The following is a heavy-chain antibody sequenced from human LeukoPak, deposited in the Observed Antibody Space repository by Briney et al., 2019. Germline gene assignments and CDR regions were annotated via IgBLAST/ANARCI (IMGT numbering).Heavy chain of an antibody. V-gene: IGHV4-59*01. CDR3: ASAGASSGYSPLHY. Sequence: SETLSLTCTVSGGSISNYYWSWIRQPPGKGLECIGYIYHTGSTSYNPSLKSRLTISVDTSKNQFSLKLSSVTGADTAVYYCASAGASSGYSPLHYWGQGTLVTVSS. CDR2: IYHTGST. J-gene: IGHJ4*02. D-gene: IGHD3-22*01. CDR1: GGSISNYY.